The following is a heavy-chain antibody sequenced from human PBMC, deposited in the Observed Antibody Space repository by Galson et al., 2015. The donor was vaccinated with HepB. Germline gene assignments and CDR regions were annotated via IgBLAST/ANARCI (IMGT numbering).Heavy chain of an antibody. CDR1: GFTFSGSA. D-gene: IGHD1-26*01. CDR3: TRLALGATTWGGYYYGMDV. J-gene: IGHJ6*02. CDR2: IRSKANSYAT. V-gene: IGHV3-73*01. Sequence: SLRLSCAASGFTFSGSAMHWVRQASGKGLEWVGRIRSKANSYATAYAASVKGRFTISRDDSKNTAYLQMNNLKTEDTAVYYCTRLALGATTWGGYYYGMDVWGQGTTVTVSS.